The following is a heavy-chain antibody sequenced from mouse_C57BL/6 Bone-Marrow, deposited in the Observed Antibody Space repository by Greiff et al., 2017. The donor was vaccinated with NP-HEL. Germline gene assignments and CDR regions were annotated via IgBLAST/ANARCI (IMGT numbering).Heavy chain of an antibody. D-gene: IGHD4-1*01. V-gene: IGHV5-6*01. Sequence: EVMLVESGGDLVKPGGSLKLSCAASGFTFSSYGMSWVRQTPDKRLEWVATISSGGSYTYYPDSVKGRFTISRDNAKNTLYLQMSSLKSEDTAMYYCARSNWDAWFAYWGQGTLVTVSA. CDR2: ISSGGSYT. CDR1: GFTFSSYG. J-gene: IGHJ3*01. CDR3: ARSNWDAWFAY.